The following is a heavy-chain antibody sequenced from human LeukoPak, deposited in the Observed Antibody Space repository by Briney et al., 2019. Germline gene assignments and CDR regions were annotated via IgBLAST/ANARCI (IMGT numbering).Heavy chain of an antibody. CDR2: ISYDGSNK. D-gene: IGHD4-17*01. Sequence: GGSLRLSCAASGFTFSSYGMHWVRQAPGKGLEWVAVISYDGSNKYYAGSVKGRFTISRDNSKNTLYLQMNSLRAEDTAVYYCAKDHLSYGDEYYYYGMDVWGQGTTVTVSS. CDR1: GFTFSSYG. CDR3: AKDHLSYGDEYYYYGMDV. V-gene: IGHV3-30*18. J-gene: IGHJ6*02.